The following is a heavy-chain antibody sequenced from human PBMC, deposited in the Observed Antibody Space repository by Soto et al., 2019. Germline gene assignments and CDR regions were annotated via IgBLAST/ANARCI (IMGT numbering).Heavy chain of an antibody. CDR3: ARGVGVATISGVGVGYYYYYYMDV. CDR1: GYTFTSYG. CDR2: INAGNGDT. Sequence: GASVKVSCKASGYTFTSYGIHWVRQAPGQRLEWMGWINAGNGDTKYSQKLQGRVTMTTDTSMSTAYMELSSLRSDDTAVYYCARGVGVATISGVGVGYYYYYYMDVWGKGTTVTVSS. V-gene: IGHV1-3*01. D-gene: IGHD5-12*01. J-gene: IGHJ6*03.